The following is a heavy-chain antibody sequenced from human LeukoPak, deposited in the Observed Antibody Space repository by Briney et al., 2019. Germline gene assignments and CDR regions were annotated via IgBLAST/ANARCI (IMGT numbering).Heavy chain of an antibody. J-gene: IGHJ4*02. CDR1: GFTFSTYA. Sequence: GGSLRLSCAASGFTFSTYAMSWVRQAPGKGLEYVSAISSNGGSTYYADSVKGRFTISRDNSKNTLYLQMSSLRAEDTAVYYCVKAVETYSSSWYGYWGQGTLVTVSS. V-gene: IGHV3-64D*06. D-gene: IGHD6-13*01. CDR2: ISSNGGST. CDR3: VKAVETYSSSWYGY.